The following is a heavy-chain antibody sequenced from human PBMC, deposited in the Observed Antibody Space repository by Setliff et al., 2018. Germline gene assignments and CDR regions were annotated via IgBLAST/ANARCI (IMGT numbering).Heavy chain of an antibody. V-gene: IGHV3-23*03. D-gene: IGHD1-7*01. CDR2: IYSGDRNT. Sequence: PGGSLRLSCAVSGFTFTNYALHWVRQATGKGLEWVSTIYSGDRNTFYTDSVKGRFTIFRDGSKNTLYLQMTSLRAEDTAVYYCAKPQVELRWGFESWGQGTPVTVSS. J-gene: IGHJ4*02. CDR1: GFTFTNYA. CDR3: AKPQVELRWGFES.